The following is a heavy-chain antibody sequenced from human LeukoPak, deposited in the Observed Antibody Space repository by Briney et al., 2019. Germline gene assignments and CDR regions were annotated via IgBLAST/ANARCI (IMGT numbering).Heavy chain of an antibody. J-gene: IGHJ4*02. V-gene: IGHV3-21*01. CDR3: ARVLHKRNYDSTTYYGY. Sequence: GGSLRLSCAASGFTFSSYAMHWVRQAPGKGLEWVSSISSSATYRYYADSVKGRFTISRDNAKNSLYLQMNSLRAEDTAVYYCARVLHKRNYDSTTYYGYWGQGTLVTVSS. D-gene: IGHD3-22*01. CDR2: ISSSATYR. CDR1: GFTFSSYA.